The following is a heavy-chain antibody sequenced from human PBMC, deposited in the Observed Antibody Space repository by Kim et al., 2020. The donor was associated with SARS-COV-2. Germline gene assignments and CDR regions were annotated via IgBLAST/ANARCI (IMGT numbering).Heavy chain of an antibody. CDR3: ARHTIKAIVASGGSLNWFDP. D-gene: IGHD5-12*01. J-gene: IGHJ5*02. CDR2: IYYSGST. Sequence: SETLSLTCTVSGGSISSSSYYWGWIRQPPGKGLEWIGSIYYSGSTYYNPSLKSRVTISVDTSKNQFSLKLSSVTAADTAVYYCARHTIKAIVASGGSLNWFDPWGQGTLVTVSS. V-gene: IGHV4-39*01. CDR1: GGSISSSSYY.